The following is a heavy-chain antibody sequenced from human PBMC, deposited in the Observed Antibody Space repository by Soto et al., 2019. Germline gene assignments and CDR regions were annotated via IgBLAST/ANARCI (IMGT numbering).Heavy chain of an antibody. V-gene: IGHV3-30*18. D-gene: IGHD6-6*01. CDR1: GFTFSSYG. Sequence: PVGSLRLSCAASGFTFSSYGMHWVRQAPGKGLEWVAVISYDGSNKYYADSVKGRFTISRDNSKNTLYLQMNSLRAEDTAVYYCANRIGRSSSSSPFDYWGQGTLVTVSS. J-gene: IGHJ4*02. CDR3: ANRIGRSSSSSPFDY. CDR2: ISYDGSNK.